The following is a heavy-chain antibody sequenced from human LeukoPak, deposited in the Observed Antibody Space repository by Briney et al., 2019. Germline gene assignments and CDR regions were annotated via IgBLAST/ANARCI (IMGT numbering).Heavy chain of an antibody. Sequence: SETLSLTCAVYGGSFSGYYWSWIRLPPGKGLEWIGEINHSGSTNYNPSLKSRVTISVDTSKNQFSLKLSSVTAADTAVYYCARGRPGWFDPWGQGTLVTVSS. CDR1: GGSFSGYY. J-gene: IGHJ5*02. CDR2: INHSGST. V-gene: IGHV4-34*01. CDR3: ARGRPGWFDP.